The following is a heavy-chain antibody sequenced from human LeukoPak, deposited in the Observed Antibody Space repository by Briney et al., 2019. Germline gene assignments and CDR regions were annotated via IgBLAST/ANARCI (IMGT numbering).Heavy chain of an antibody. D-gene: IGHD2-2*01. CDR2: INSDGSWT. CDR1: GNYW. J-gene: IGHJ4*02. V-gene: IGHV3-74*01. CDR3: VSFYETY. Sequence: GRSLRLSCAASGNYWMHWVRQAPGKGLVWVSHINSDGSWTSYADSVEGRFTISKDNAKNTVYLQMNNLRAEDTAVYYCVSFYETYWGRGTLVTVSS.